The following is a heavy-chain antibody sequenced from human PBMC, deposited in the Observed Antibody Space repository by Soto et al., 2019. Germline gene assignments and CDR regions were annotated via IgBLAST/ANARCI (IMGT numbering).Heavy chain of an antibody. J-gene: IGHJ6*03. CDR3: ARGPYRVRGGPIPYYYYFMDV. Sequence: SETLCLTYTVSGGTISSRGYYWSCIRQHPGKGLEWIGYIYYSGSTNYNPSLKSRVTISVDTSKNQFSLKLSSVTAADTAVYYCARGPYRVRGGPIPYYYYFMDVWGKGTTVTVSS. D-gene: IGHD3-10*01. CDR2: IYYSGST. CDR1: GGTISSRGYY. V-gene: IGHV4-31*03.